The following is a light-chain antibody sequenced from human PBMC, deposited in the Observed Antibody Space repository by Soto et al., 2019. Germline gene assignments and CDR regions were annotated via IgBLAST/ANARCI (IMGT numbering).Light chain of an antibody. CDR3: QAYDNSLGVSVL. CDR2: GNS. V-gene: IGLV1-40*01. CDR1: RSNIGAGYD. Sequence: QSVLTQPPSVSGAPGQRVTISCTGSRSNIGAGYDVHWYQQLPGTAPKLLIYGNSDRPSGVPDRFSGSKSGTSASLAITGLQAEDEADYYCQAYDNSLGVSVLFGGGTQLTVL. J-gene: IGLJ3*02.